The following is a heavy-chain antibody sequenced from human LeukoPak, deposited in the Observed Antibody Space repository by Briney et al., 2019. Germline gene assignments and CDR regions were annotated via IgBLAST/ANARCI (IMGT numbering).Heavy chain of an antibody. D-gene: IGHD2/OR15-2a*01. CDR3: ARLTKFLTTYYPTP. CDR2: IFSSGST. J-gene: IGHJ5*02. V-gene: IGHV4-59*08. Sequence: SETLSLTCTVSGGSITGYYWSWIRQPPGKGLEWVGYIFSSGSTNYSPSLKSRVTISLDTSKSQFSLKLISVTASDTAVYYCARLTKFLTTYYPTPWGQGTLVTVSS. CDR1: GGSITGYY.